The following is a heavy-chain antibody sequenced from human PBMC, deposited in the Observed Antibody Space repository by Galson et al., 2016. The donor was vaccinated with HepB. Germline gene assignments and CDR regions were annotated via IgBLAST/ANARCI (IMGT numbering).Heavy chain of an antibody. D-gene: IGHD1/OR15-1a*01. CDR3: ASGLEQPVGHFDV. CDR1: GFTFSTYS. Sequence: SLRLSCAASGFTFSTYSMNWVRQRPGKALAWLSHLSRRFGTIFYAASVKGRFTSTRDNGKNSVFLQLNGLRDDDTALYFCASGLEQPVGHFDVWGQGTLVTVSS. V-gene: IGHV3-48*02. CDR2: LSRRFGTI. J-gene: IGHJ4*02.